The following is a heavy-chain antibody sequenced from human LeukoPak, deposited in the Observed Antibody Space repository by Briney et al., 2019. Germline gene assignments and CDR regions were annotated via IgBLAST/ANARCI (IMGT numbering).Heavy chain of an antibody. J-gene: IGHJ4*02. D-gene: IGHD1-26*01. V-gene: IGHV3-30*02. Sequence: GGSLRLSCAASGFTFSSYGMHWVRQAPGKGLEWVAFIRYDGGNKYYADSVKGRFTISRDNSKNTLYLQMNSLRAEDTAVYYCAKGDQWELPFDYWGQGTLVTVSS. CDR3: AKGDQWELPFDY. CDR2: IRYDGGNK. CDR1: GFTFSSYG.